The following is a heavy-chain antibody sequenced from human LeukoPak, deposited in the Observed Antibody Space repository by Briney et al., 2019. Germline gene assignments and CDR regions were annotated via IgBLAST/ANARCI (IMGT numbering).Heavy chain of an antibody. J-gene: IGHJ4*02. CDR2: INPSGGST. V-gene: IGHV1-46*01. D-gene: IGHD5-24*01. CDR1: GYTYTSYY. CDR3: ASDGQEMATAGPRYYFDY. Sequence: GASVNVSCKSSGYTYTSYYMHWVRQAPGQGLEWMGIINPSGGSTSYAQKFQGRVTMTRDMSTSTVYMELSSLRSEDTAVYYCASDGQEMATAGPRYYFDYWGQGTLVTVSS.